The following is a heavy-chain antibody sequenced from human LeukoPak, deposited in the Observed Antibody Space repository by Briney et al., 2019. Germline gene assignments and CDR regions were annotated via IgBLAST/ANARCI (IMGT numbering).Heavy chain of an antibody. CDR2: IWYDGSIK. J-gene: IGHJ4*02. V-gene: IGHV3-33*01. CDR1: GFTFSSYG. D-gene: IGHD2-8*01. Sequence: TGGSLRLSCAASGFTFSSYGMHWVRQAPGKGLEWVAVIWYDGSIKYYGDSVRGRFTISRDNPKNTLYLQMNSLRAEDTAVYYCARGRCTNGVCYYDYWGQGTLVTVSS. CDR3: ARGRCTNGVCYYDY.